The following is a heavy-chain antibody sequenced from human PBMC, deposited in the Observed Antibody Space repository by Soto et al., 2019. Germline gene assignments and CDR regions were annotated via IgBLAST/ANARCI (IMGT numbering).Heavy chain of an antibody. CDR2: IWYGGSNK. Sequence: PAGSLRLSCAASGFTFSSYGIHGLRQAPEKVQRRVAIIWYGGSNKYYADSVKGRFTISRDNSKNTLYLQMNSLRAEDTAVYYCAREHLNSSPLHDAFYIWGQGTMVTVSS. CDR3: AREHLNSSPLHDAFYI. V-gene: IGHV3-33*01. J-gene: IGHJ3*02. D-gene: IGHD6-13*01. CDR1: GFTFSSYG.